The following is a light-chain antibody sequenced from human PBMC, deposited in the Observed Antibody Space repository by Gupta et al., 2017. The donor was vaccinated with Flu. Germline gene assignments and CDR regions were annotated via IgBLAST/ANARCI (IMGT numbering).Light chain of an antibody. CDR3: SSYADSNARV. V-gene: IGLV2-8*01. CDR1: SSDVGTYNY. CDR2: EVT. J-gene: IGLJ2*01. Sequence: SVTISCTGTSSDVGTYNYVSWYQQHPGKAPKLMIYEVTKRPSGVPDRFSGSKSGNTASLTVSGLQAEDEADYYCSSYADSNARVFGGGTKVTVL.